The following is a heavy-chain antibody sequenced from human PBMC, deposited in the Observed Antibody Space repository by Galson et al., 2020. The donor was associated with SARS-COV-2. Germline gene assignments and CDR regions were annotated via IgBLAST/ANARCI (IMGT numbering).Heavy chain of an antibody. Sequence: SETLSLTCTVSGGSISSSSYYWGWIRQPPGKGLEWIGSIYYSGSTYYNPSLKSRVTISVDTSKNQFSLKLSSVTAADTAVHYCASLSGSYQGGGIDYWASEPWAPSPQ. J-gene: IGHJ4*02. CDR3: ASLSGSYQGGGIDY. D-gene: IGHD1-26*01. CDR2: IYYSGST. V-gene: IGHV4-39*01. CDR1: GGSISSSSYY.